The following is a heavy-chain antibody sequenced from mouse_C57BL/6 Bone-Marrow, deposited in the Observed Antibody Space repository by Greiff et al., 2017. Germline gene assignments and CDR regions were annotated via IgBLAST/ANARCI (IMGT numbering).Heavy chain of an antibody. CDR1: GYTFTDYA. V-gene: IGHV1-67*01. CDR3: AKGYYGSPYAMDY. CDR2: ISTSYGDA. Sequence: QVQLQQSGPELVRPGVSVKISCKGSGYTFTDYAMHWVKQSHAKSLEWIGVISTSYGDASYNQKFKDKDTMTVDKSSSTAYMELARLTSEDSAVYYGAKGYYGSPYAMDYWGQGTSVTVSA. D-gene: IGHD1-1*01. J-gene: IGHJ4*01.